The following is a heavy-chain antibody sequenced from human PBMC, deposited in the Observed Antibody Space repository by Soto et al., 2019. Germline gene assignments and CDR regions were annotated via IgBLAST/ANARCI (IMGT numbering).Heavy chain of an antibody. CDR2: IYYTGNT. CDR1: GGSISSCY. CDR3: ARARTSSAVDFDY. D-gene: IGHD6-19*01. Sequence: SETLSLTCTVSGGSISSCYWSWIRQPPGKGLEWIGYIYYTGNTNYNPSLKSRVTISVDTSKNQFSLKLTSLTAADTAVYYCARARTSSAVDFDYWGQGTLVIVSS. V-gene: IGHV4-59*01. J-gene: IGHJ4*02.